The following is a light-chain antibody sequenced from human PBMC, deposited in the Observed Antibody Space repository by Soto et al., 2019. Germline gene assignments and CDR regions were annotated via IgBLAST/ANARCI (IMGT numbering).Light chain of an antibody. CDR3: SSYTSGSTLYV. V-gene: IGLV2-14*01. CDR1: SSDVGSYNY. CDR2: ASS. J-gene: IGLJ1*01. Sequence: QSALTQPASVSGSPGQSITISCTGTSSDVGSYNYVSWYQQHPGKAPRLMIYASSNRPSGVSHRCSGSRSGNTASLTISGLQAEDEADYFCSSYTSGSTLYVFGSGTKVTVL.